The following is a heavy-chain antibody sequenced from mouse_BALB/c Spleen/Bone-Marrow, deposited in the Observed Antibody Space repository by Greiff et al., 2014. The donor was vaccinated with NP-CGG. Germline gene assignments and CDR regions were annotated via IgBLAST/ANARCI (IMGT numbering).Heavy chain of an antibody. CDR1: GYTFTSYV. D-gene: IGHD1-2*01. V-gene: IGHV1-14*01. CDR3: ARRQFTTTAAWFAY. Sequence: VQLKESGPELVKPGASVKMSCKASGYTFTSYVMHWVKQKPGQGLEWIGYINPYNDGTKYNEKFKGKATLTSDKSSSTAYMELSSLTSEDSAVYYCARRQFTTTAAWFAYWGQGTLVTVSA. J-gene: IGHJ3*01. CDR2: INPYNDGT.